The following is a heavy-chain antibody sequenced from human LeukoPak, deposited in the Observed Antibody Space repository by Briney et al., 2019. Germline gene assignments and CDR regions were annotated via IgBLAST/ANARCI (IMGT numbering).Heavy chain of an antibody. D-gene: IGHD1-26*01. V-gene: IGHV3-21*01. Sequence: GGSLRLSCAASGFTFSSYSMNWVRQAPGKGLEWVSPISSSSSYIYYADSVKGRYTISRDNAKNSLYLQMNSLRAEDTAVYYCAGGGSYLGYYFDYWGQGTLVTVSS. CDR2: ISSSSSYI. J-gene: IGHJ4*02. CDR3: AGGGSYLGYYFDY. CDR1: GFTFSSYS.